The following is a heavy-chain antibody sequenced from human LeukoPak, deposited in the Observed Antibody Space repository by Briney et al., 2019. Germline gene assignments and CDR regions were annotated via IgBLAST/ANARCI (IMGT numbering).Heavy chain of an antibody. Sequence: ASVKVSCKASGYTFTSYGISWVRQAPGQGLEWMGWISAYNGNTNYAQKLQGRVTMTTDTSTSTAYMELRSLRSDDTAVYYCARDSPEYDSSGSEADYWGQGTLVTVSS. J-gene: IGHJ4*02. V-gene: IGHV1-18*01. D-gene: IGHD3-22*01. CDR1: GYTFTSYG. CDR2: ISAYNGNT. CDR3: ARDSPEYDSSGSEADY.